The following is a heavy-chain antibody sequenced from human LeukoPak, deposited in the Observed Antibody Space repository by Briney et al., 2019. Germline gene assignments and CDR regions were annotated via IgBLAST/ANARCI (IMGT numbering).Heavy chain of an antibody. V-gene: IGHV4-34*01. CDR3: ARGRKGGYGGNSLYRD. CDR1: GGSFSGYY. CDR2: INHSGST. J-gene: IGHJ4*02. D-gene: IGHD4-23*01. Sequence: SDTLSLTCTVSGGSFSGYYWSWIRQPPGKGLEWIGEINHSGSTNYNPSLKSRVTISVDTSKNQYPLKLSSVTAADTAVYYCARGRKGGYGGNSLYRDWGQGTLVTVSS.